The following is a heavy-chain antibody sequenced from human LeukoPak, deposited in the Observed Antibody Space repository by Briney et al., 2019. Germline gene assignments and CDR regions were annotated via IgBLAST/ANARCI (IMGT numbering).Heavy chain of an antibody. CDR2: ILHVGSNT. V-gene: IGHV3-30-3*01. J-gene: IGHJ4*02. CDR3: ARAGDYADDY. Sequence: PGGSLRLSCAASGFIFSNYAMHWVRQAPGKGLEWVAVILHVGSNTYYTDSVKGPFTISRDNSKNTLYLQMNSLRTEDTAVYYCARAGDYADDYWVQGTLVTVSS. D-gene: IGHD4-17*01. CDR1: GFIFSNYA.